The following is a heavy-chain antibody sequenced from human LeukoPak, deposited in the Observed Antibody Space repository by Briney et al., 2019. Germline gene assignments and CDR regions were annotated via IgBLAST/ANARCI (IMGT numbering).Heavy chain of an antibody. CDR3: ARVTATGTIAFDI. V-gene: IGHV4-59*01. D-gene: IGHD1-1*01. Sequence: SETLSLTCTVSGGSISSYYWSWIRQPPGKGLEGSGDIYYSGSTNYNPSLKSRVTISVDTSKNQFSLKLSSVTAAHTAVYYCARVTATGTIAFDIWGQGTMVTVSS. CDR2: IYYSGST. J-gene: IGHJ3*02. CDR1: GGSISSYY.